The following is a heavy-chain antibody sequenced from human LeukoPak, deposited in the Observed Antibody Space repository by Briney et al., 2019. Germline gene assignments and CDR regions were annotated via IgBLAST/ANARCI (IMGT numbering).Heavy chain of an antibody. J-gene: IGHJ6*02. D-gene: IGHD3-3*01. Sequence: QPGGSLRLSCAASGFTFDDYAMHWVRQAPGKGLEWVSGISWNSGSIGYADSVKGRFTISRDNAKNSLYLQMNSLGAEDTALYYCAKGAHLLRDSMDVWGQGTTVTVSS. V-gene: IGHV3-9*01. CDR1: GFTFDDYA. CDR3: AKGAHLLRDSMDV. CDR2: ISWNSGSI.